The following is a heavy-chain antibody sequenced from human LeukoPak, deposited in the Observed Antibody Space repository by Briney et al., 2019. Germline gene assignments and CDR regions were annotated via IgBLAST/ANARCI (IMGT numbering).Heavy chain of an antibody. J-gene: IGHJ4*02. CDR1: GGSFSGYY. CDR3: ARANSSRYFDY. CDR2: INHSGST. D-gene: IGHD6-13*01. Sequence: SETLSLTCAVYGGSFSGYYWSWIRQPPGKGLEWIGEINHSGSTNYNPSLKSRVTISVDTSKNQFSLKLSSVTAADTAVYYCARANSSRYFDYWGQGTLVTVSS. V-gene: IGHV4-34*01.